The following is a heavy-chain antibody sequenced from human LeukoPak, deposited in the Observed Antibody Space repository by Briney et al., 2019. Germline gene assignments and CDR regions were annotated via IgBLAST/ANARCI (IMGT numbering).Heavy chain of an antibody. V-gene: IGHV3-30*02. Sequence: PGGSLRLSCAASGFTFSNYGMHWVRQAPGKGLEWVALISFDGSQKYYADSVKGRFTISRDNSKSTVYLQMNSLRVEDAAVYYCSKDLTSHFAGDLDPWGQGTLVTVSS. CDR1: GFTFSNYG. CDR2: ISFDGSQK. D-gene: IGHD2-21*02. CDR3: SKDLTSHFAGDLDP. J-gene: IGHJ5*02.